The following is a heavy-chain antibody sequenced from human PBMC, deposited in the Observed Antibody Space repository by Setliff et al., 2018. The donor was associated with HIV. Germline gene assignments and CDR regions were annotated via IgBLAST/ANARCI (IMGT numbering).Heavy chain of an antibody. CDR1: GGSFTSRSYY. Sequence: PSETLSLTCTVSGGSFTSRSYYWGWIRRPPGKGLEWIGSIFYSGITYYNPSLKSRVTISVDTSKNQFSLNLTSVTAADTAVYYCARSKTFYDFWGGYYTHGAFKIWGLGTMVTVS. V-gene: IGHV4-39*01. CDR3: ARSKTFYDFWGGYYTHGAFKI. CDR2: IFYSGIT. J-gene: IGHJ3*02. D-gene: IGHD3-3*01.